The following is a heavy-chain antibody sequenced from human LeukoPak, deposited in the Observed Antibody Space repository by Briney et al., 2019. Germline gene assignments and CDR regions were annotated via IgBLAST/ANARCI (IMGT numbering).Heavy chain of an antibody. D-gene: IGHD3-10*01. Sequence: PSETLSLTCTVSGGSISSSSYYWGWLRQPPGTGLEWVGSIYYSGSTYYNPSLKSRVTISVDTSKNQFSLKLSSVTAADTAVYYCATQLGRLLWFEETNAFDIWGQGTMVTVSS. J-gene: IGHJ3*02. CDR1: GGSISSSSYY. CDR3: ATQLGRLLWFEETNAFDI. V-gene: IGHV4-39*07. CDR2: IYYSGST.